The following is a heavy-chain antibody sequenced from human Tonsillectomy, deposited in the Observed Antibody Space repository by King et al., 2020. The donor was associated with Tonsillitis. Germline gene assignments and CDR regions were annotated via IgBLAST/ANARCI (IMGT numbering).Heavy chain of an antibody. CDR3: ATRYYDTSVHSSYWYFDL. CDR1: GYTLTELS. V-gene: IGHV1-24*01. Sequence: QLVQSGAEVKKPGASVKVSCKVSGYTLTELSIHWVRQAPGKGLEWMGGFDPEYGETFYAQKFQGRVTMTEDTSTDTSYMELSSLRSEDTAVYYCATRYYDTSVHSSYWYFDLWGRGTLVTVSS. J-gene: IGHJ2*01. D-gene: IGHD3-22*01. CDR2: FDPEYGET.